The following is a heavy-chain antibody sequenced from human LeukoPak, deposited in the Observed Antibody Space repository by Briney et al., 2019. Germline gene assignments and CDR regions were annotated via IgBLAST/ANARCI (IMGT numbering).Heavy chain of an antibody. CDR2: ISWNGGSI. J-gene: IGHJ4*02. Sequence: GGSLRLSCAASGFTFDDYAMHWVRQAPGKGLEWVSGISWNGGSIGYADSVKGRFTISRDNAKNSLYLQMNSLRAEDTALYYCARDRPKDSSGYYYARHSTPPDYWGRGTLVTVSS. CDR3: ARDRPKDSSGYYYARHSTPPDY. D-gene: IGHD3-22*01. V-gene: IGHV3-9*01. CDR1: GFTFDDYA.